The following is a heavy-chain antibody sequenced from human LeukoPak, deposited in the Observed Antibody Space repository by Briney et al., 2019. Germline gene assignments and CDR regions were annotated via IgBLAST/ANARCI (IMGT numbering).Heavy chain of an antibody. V-gene: IGHV1-2*02. CDR2: INPNSGGT. D-gene: IGHD3-9*01. J-gene: IGHJ4*02. Sequence: GASVKVSCKASGYTFTGYYMHWVRQAPGQGLEWMGWINPNSGGTNYAQKFQGRVTMTRDTSISTAYMELSSLRSEDTAVYYCATSDALRYFDWLPYFDYWGQGTLVTVSS. CDR3: ATSDALRYFDWLPYFDY. CDR1: GYTFTGYY.